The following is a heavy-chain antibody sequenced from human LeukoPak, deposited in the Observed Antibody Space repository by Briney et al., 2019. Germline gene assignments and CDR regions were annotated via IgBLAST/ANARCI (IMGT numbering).Heavy chain of an antibody. V-gene: IGHV4-39*07. CDR1: GGSISSSSYY. J-gene: IGHJ4*02. CDR2: IYYSGST. D-gene: IGHD2-21*02. CDR3: ARRGVVTAYY. Sequence: SETLSLTCTVSGGSISSSSYYWGWIRQPPGKGLEWIGSIYYSGSTYYNPSLKSRVTISVDTSKNQFSLKLSSVTAADTAVYYCARRGVVTAYYWGQGTLVTVSS.